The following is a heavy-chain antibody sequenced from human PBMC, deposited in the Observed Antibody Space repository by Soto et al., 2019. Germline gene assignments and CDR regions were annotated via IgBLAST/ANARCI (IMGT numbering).Heavy chain of an antibody. CDR3: ASSNIAAAGFYYYGMDV. Sequence: SETLSLTCTVSGGSISSGGYYWSWIRQHPGKGLEWIGYIYYSGSTNYNPSLKSRVTISVDTSKNQFSLNLSSVTAADTAVYYCASSNIAAAGFYYYGMDVWGRGTTVTVSS. V-gene: IGHV4-61*08. J-gene: IGHJ6*02. D-gene: IGHD6-13*01. CDR2: IYYSGST. CDR1: GGSISSGGYY.